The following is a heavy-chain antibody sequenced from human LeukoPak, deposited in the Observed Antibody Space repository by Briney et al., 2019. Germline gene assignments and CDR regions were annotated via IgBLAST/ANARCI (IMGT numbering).Heavy chain of an antibody. CDR1: DFTFRSYA. Sequence: PGGSLRLSCAASDFTFRSYAMQWVRQAQGKGLEWVTAISSVGHTNKSADSVKGRFTISRDNSKNTLYLQMHSLREDDTAVYYCAKEVGWFNAFDVWSQGTMVTVSS. J-gene: IGHJ3*01. CDR3: AKEVGWFNAFDV. D-gene: IGHD3-10*01. CDR2: ISSVGHTN. V-gene: IGHV3-30*18.